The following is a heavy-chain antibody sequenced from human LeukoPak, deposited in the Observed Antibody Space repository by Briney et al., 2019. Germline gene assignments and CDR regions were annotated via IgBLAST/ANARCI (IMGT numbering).Heavy chain of an antibody. V-gene: IGHV3-66*01. J-gene: IGHJ4*02. CDR1: GITISSDY. CDR3: ARGGGAFCGGDCYRNSDY. Sequence: GGSLRLSCAISGITISSDYMSWVRQAPGKGLEWVSVIYSDGNKYYADSVKGRFTISRDNSMNTLYLQMNSLRDEDTAVYYCARGGGAFCGGDCYRNSDYWGQGTLVTVSS. CDR2: IYSDGNK. D-gene: IGHD2-21*02.